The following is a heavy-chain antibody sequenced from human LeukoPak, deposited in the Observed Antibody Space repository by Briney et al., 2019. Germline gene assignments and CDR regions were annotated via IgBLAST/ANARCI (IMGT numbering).Heavy chain of an antibody. CDR1: GGSLSGYY. D-gene: IGHD3-16*01. CDR3: ARAPYLSPSY. CDR2: TLLGGST. J-gene: IGHJ4*02. Sequence: SETLSLTCAVYGGSLSGYYWSWIRQPPGKGLEWIGETLLGGSTNYNPSLKSRVTMSLDTSRNQFSLKLSSVTAADTALYYCARAPYLSPSYWGQGTLVTVSS. V-gene: IGHV4-34*12.